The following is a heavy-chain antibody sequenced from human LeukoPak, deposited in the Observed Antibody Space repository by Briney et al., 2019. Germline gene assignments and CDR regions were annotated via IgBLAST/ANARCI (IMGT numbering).Heavy chain of an antibody. CDR1: GGSISTYF. CDR3: AGHDSSKYFDL. J-gene: IGHJ2*01. D-gene: IGHD3-10*01. V-gene: IGHV4-4*07. CDR2: TFTTGST. Sequence: PSETLSLTCTVSGGSISTYFWTWIRQPAGKGLEWIGRTFTTGSTDYNPSLKGRVSLALDKSNNQISLRMTSVTAADTAVYYCAGHDSSKYFDLWGRGALVIVSS.